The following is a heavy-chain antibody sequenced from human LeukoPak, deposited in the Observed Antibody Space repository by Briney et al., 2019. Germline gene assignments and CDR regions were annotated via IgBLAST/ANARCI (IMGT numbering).Heavy chain of an antibody. Sequence: ASVKVSCKASGYTFTSYGISWVRQAPGQGLEWMGWISAYNGNTNYAQKLQGRVTMTTDTSTSTAYMELRSLRSDDTAVYYCARSILRLGELSPRCHDYWGQGTLVTVSS. J-gene: IGHJ4*02. CDR3: ARSILRLGELSPRCHDY. D-gene: IGHD3-16*02. CDR1: GYTFTSYG. V-gene: IGHV1-18*01. CDR2: ISAYNGNT.